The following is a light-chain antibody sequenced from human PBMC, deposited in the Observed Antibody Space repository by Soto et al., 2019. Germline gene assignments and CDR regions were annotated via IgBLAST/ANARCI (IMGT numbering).Light chain of an antibody. CDR3: GTWDDSLFSFV. V-gene: IGLV1-51*01. CDR1: SSDVGGYNY. J-gene: IGLJ1*01. CDR2: AND. Sequence: QSVLTQPASVSGSPGQSITISCTGTSSDVGGYNYVSWYQQHPGTAPKLVVYANDRRPSDLPGRFSGSKSGTSAKLVITGLQTGDEAVYYCGTWDDSLFSFVFGPGTKVTVL.